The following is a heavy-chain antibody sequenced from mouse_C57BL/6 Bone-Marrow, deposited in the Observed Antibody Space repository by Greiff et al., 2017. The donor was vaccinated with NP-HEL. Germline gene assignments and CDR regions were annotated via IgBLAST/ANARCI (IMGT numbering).Heavy chain of an antibody. Sequence: QVQLQQSGPGLVQPSQSLSITCTVSGFSLTSYGVHWVRQSPGKGLEWLGVIWRGGSTDYNAAFMSRLSITKDNSKSQVFFKMNSLQADDTAIYYCAKRIYYYGTYAMDYGGQGTSVTVSS. CDR3: AKRIYYYGTYAMDY. D-gene: IGHD1-1*01. CDR2: IWRGGST. J-gene: IGHJ4*01. CDR1: GFSLTSYG. V-gene: IGHV2-5*01.